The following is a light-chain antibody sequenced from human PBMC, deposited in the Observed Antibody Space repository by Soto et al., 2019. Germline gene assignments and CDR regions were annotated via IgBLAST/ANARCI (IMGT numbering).Light chain of an antibody. CDR3: QQYGDLPWT. CDR2: GAS. V-gene: IGKV3-20*01. CDR1: QSVSSNY. J-gene: IGKJ1*01. Sequence: ALTQSPGTLSSSPWERATLSCRASQSVSSNYLAWYQQKPGQAPRLLIYGASSRATGIPDRFSGSGSGTDFTLTIDRLESEDFAVYFCQQYGDLPWTFGQGTKVEN.